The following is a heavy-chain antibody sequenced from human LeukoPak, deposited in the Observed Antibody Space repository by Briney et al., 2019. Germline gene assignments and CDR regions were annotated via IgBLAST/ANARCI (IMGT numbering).Heavy chain of an antibody. CDR2: IRFDGGNI. J-gene: IGHJ5*02. CDR3: AKDHEYNWNDLLRYNWFDP. CDR1: GFTFSSYG. V-gene: IGHV3-30*02. D-gene: IGHD1-1*01. Sequence: PGGSLRLSCAASGFTFSSYGMHWVRQAPGKGLEWVAFIRFDGGNIYYADSVKGRFTISRDNSKNTLYLQMISLRAEDTAVYYCAKDHEYNWNDLLRYNWFDPWGQGTLVTVSS.